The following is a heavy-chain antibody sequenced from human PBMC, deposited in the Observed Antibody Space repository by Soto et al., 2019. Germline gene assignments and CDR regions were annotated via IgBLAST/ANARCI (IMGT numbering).Heavy chain of an antibody. D-gene: IGHD6-13*01. CDR2: INPSGGST. CDR1: GYTFTSYY. CDR3: ARHLAAGDY. V-gene: IGHV1-46*01. J-gene: IGHJ4*02. Sequence: QVQLVQSGAEVKKPGASVKVSCNASGYTFTSYYMHWVRQAPGQGLEWMGIINPSGGSTNYAQKFQGRFTMTRDTSTSTVYMDLSSLRSEDTAVYYCARHLAAGDYWGQGTVVTVSS.